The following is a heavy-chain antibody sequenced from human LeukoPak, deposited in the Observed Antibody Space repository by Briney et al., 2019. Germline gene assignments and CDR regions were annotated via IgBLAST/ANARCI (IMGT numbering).Heavy chain of an antibody. CDR3: ARQPLLGSYWFFGL. J-gene: IGHJ2*01. D-gene: IGHD2-8*02. V-gene: IGHV4-4*09. CDR1: GASIRSYY. CDR2: IYTSGST. Sequence: SETLSLTCSVSGASIRSYYWSWIRQPPGKGLEWIGYIYTSGSTNHSPSLKGRVSLSMDTSKNHFSLTLSSVTAADTAVYYCARQPLLGSYWFFGLWGRGTLVTVSS.